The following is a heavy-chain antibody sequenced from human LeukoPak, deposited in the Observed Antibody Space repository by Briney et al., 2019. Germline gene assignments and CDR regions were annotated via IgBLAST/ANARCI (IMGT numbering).Heavy chain of an antibody. CDR2: ISGSGGST. CDR3: ADSGDY. V-gene: IGHV3-23*01. J-gene: IGHJ4*02. Sequence: PGGSLRLSCAASGFTFSIQALSWVRQAPGKGLECVSAISGSGGSTFYADSVKGRFTVSRDNSKNTLYLQMNSLRAEDTAVYYCADSGDYWGQGTLVTVSS. CDR1: GFTFSIQA. D-gene: IGHD6-25*01.